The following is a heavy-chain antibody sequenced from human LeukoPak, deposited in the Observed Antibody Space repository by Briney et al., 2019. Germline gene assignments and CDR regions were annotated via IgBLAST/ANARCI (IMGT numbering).Heavy chain of an antibody. V-gene: IGHV3-21*01. D-gene: IGHD1-1*01. Sequence: GGSLXLSCAASGFTFSSYSMNWVRQAPGKGLEWVSSISSSSSYIYYADSVKGRFTISRDNAKNSLYLQMNSLRAEDTAVYYCXRXGWXGSWNDATDYWGQGTLVTVSS. J-gene: IGHJ4*02. CDR2: ISSSSSYI. CDR1: GFTFSSYS. CDR3: XRXGWXGSWNDATDY.